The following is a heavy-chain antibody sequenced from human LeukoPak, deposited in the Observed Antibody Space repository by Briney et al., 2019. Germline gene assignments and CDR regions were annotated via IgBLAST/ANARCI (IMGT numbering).Heavy chain of an antibody. CDR1: GYSFTAYG. CDR2: IYPGDSDT. J-gene: IGHJ4*02. D-gene: IGHD6-19*01. V-gene: IGHV5-51*01. Sequence: GESLKISCKGSGYSFTAYGIGWVRQMPGKGLEWMGIIYPGDSDTRYSPSFQGQVTISADKSISNAYLQWSSLKASDTAMYYCARLRPAAITVATTRYYFDFWGQGTLVTVSS. CDR3: ARLRPAAITVATTRYYFDF.